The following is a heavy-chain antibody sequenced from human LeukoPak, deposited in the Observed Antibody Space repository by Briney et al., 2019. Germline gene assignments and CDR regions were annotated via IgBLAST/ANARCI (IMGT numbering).Heavy chain of an antibody. CDR1: GYTFTSYG. V-gene: IGHV1-18*01. CDR3: ARDDRDDFWGLTTSVLGDY. CDR2: ISAYNGNT. Sequence: ASVKVSCKASGYTFTSYGISWVRQAPGQGLEWMGWISAYNGNTNYAQKLQGRVTMTTDTSTSTAYMELRSLRSDDTAVYYCARDDRDDFWGLTTSVLGDYWGQGTLVTVSS. J-gene: IGHJ4*02. D-gene: IGHD3-3*01.